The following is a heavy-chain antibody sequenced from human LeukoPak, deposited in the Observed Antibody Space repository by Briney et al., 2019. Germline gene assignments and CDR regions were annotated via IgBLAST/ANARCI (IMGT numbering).Heavy chain of an antibody. V-gene: IGHV3-23*01. CDR1: DSSFRSHD. CDR2: IAADGAS. CDR3: AKGPNFGSWRAVDY. Sequence: GGSLTLSCAASDSSFRSHDMSWVRQTLERGLEWVSSIAADGASWYADSVRGRFTISRDRSQNILYLQMNSLRADDTAIYYCAKGPNFGSWRAVDYWGQGSLVTVSS. J-gene: IGHJ4*02. D-gene: IGHD3-10*01.